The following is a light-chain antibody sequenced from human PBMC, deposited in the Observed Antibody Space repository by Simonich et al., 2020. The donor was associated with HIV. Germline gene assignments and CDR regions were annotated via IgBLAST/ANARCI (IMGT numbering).Light chain of an antibody. J-gene: IGKJ1*01. CDR3: QQYNKWPPWT. V-gene: IGKV3-15*01. CDR1: QSVSSN. CDR2: GAS. Sequence: EIVMTQSPATLSVSPWERDPLSCWASQSVSSNLAWYQQKPAQAPRLLIYGASTRATGIPARFSGSGSGTEFTLTISSLQSEDFAVYYCQQYNKWPPWTFGQGTKVEI.